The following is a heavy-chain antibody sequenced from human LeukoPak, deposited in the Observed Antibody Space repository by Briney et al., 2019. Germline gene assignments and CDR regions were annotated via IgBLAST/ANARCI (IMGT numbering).Heavy chain of an antibody. CDR3: ARDIRYYDSSGLDY. CDR2: IYSGGST. Sequence: GGSLRLSCAASGFTVSSNYMSWVRQAPGKGLEWVSVIYSGGSTYYADSVKGRFTISRDNSKNTLYLQMNSLRAEDTAVYYCARDIRYYDSSGLDYWGQGTLVTVSS. V-gene: IGHV3-66*01. CDR1: GFTVSSNY. D-gene: IGHD3-22*01. J-gene: IGHJ4*02.